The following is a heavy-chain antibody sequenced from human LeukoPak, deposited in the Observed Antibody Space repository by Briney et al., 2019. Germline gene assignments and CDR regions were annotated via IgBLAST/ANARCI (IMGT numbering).Heavy chain of an antibody. Sequence: GGSLRLSCAASGFTFSSYAMSWVRQAPGKGLEWVSAISGSGGSTYYADSAKGRFTISRDNSKNTLYLQMNSLRAEDTAVYYCARDDYDILTGYDYWGQGTLVTVSS. CDR3: ARDDYDILTGYDY. CDR1: GFTFSSYA. CDR2: ISGSGGST. V-gene: IGHV3-23*01. D-gene: IGHD3-9*01. J-gene: IGHJ4*02.